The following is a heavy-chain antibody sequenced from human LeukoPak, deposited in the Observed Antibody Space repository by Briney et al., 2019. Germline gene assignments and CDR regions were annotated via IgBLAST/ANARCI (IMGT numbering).Heavy chain of an antibody. J-gene: IGHJ4*02. V-gene: IGHV1-46*01. CDR3: ARDQEAFDY. CDR2: IYPRDGST. Sequence: ASVKVSCKGSGYSFTSNYIHWVRQAPGQGLEWMGMIYPRDGSTSYAQKFQGRVTVTRDTPTSTVHMELSGLRSEDTAVYYCARDQEAFDYWGQGTLVTVSS. CDR1: GYSFTSNY.